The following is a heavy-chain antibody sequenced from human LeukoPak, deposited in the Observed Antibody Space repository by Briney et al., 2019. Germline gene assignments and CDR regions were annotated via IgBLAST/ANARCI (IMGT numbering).Heavy chain of an antibody. J-gene: IGHJ4*02. V-gene: IGHV3-43D*03. D-gene: IGHD1/OR15-1a*01. CDR1: GFTFDDYA. CDR3: AKGGFYGTNPIDY. CDR2: ISWDGGST. Sequence: GGSLRLSCAASGFTFDDYAMHWVRDAPGEGVEWVSLISWDGGSTYYADSVKGRFTISRDNSKNSLYPQMNSLRAEDTALYYCAKGGFYGTNPIDYWGQGTLVTVSS.